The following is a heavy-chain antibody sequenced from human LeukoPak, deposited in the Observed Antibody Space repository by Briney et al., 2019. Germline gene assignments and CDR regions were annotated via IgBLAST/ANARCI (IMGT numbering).Heavy chain of an antibody. D-gene: IGHD6-13*01. V-gene: IGHV4-59*01. Sequence: KPSETLSLTCTVSGGSISSYYWSWIRQPPGKGLEWIGYTYYSGTTNYNPSLKSRVTISVDTSKNQLSLKLSSVTAADTAVYYCARGVYIAAAQYAYWGQGTLVTVSS. CDR2: TYYSGTT. CDR3: ARGVYIAAAQYAY. J-gene: IGHJ4*02. CDR1: GGSISSYY.